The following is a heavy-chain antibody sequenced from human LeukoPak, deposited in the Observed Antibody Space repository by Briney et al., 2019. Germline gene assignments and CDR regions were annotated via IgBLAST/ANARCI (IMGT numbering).Heavy chain of an antibody. CDR1: GGTFSSSA. CDR3: ARSRRVRYCSSTSCYAGYFDY. Sequence: SVKVSCKTSGGTFSSSAINWIRQAPGQGLEWMGGIIPIFGTANYAQKFQGRVTITADESTSTAYMQLSSLTSDDTAVYYCARSRRVRYCSSTSCYAGYFDYWGQGTLVTVSS. CDR2: IIPIFGTA. J-gene: IGHJ4*02. V-gene: IGHV1-69*13. D-gene: IGHD2-2*01.